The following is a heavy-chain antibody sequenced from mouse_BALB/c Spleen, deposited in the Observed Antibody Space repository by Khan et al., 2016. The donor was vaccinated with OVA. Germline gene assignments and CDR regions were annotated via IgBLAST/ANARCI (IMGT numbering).Heavy chain of an antibody. CDR3: ADHLTGAFAY. CDR1: GFTFTSYS. V-gene: IGHV5-6*01. D-gene: IGHD4-1*01. Sequence: EVQLVQSGPDLVKPGGSLKLSCAASGFTFTSYSMYWVRQTPDKRLEWVACISTCSDYTYYPDSFKGRFTFSRDNATSTLYMQMSDLESEDTAMYYCADHLTGAFAYWGQGTLVTVSA. J-gene: IGHJ3*01. CDR2: ISTCSDYT.